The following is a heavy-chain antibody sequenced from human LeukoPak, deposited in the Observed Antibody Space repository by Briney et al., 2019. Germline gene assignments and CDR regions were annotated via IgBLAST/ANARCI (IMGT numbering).Heavy chain of an antibody. CDR3: ARDVGYCSSTSCYFAFSYYYYGMDV. CDR2: ISAYNGNT. J-gene: IGHJ6*02. Sequence: ASVKVSCKASGYTFTSYGISWVRQAPGQGLEWMGWISAYNGNTNYAQKLQGRVTMTTDTSTSTAYMELRSLRSDDTAVHYCARDVGYCSSTSCYFAFSYYYYGMDVWGQGTTVTVSS. CDR1: GYTFTSYG. D-gene: IGHD2-2*01. V-gene: IGHV1-18*01.